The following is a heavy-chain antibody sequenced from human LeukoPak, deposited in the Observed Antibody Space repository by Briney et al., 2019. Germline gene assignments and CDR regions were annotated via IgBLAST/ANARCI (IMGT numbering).Heavy chain of an antibody. CDR3: ATNTVTTLKDAFDI. J-gene: IGHJ3*02. D-gene: IGHD4-11*01. V-gene: IGHV1-46*01. CDR2: INPSGGST. CDR1: GYTFTSYY. Sequence: GASVKVSCKASGYTFTSYYMHWVRQAPGQGLEWMGIINPSGGSTTYPQKFQGRVTMTRDMSTSTVYMELSSLKASDTAMYYCATNTVTTLKDAFDIWGQGTMVTVSS.